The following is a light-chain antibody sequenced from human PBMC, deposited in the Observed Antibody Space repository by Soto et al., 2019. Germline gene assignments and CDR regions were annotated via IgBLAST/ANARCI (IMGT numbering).Light chain of an antibody. V-gene: IGLV2-14*01. CDR2: EVS. CDR3: ISYTSDDVRYV. J-gene: IGLJ1*01. CDR1: SGDVGIYDF. Sequence: QSVLTQPPSASGSPGQSVTISCTGASGDVGIYDFVSWYQHHPGRAPKLIVSEVSHRPSGVSNRFSGSKSGNTASLTISGLQSEDEADYYCISYTSDDVRYVFGTGTKLTVL.